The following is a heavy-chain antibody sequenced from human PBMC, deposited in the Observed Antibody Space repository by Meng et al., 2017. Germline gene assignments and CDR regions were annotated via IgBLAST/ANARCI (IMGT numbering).Heavy chain of an antibody. V-gene: IGHV1-46*02. CDR1: GDTLNTYN. Sequence: QGQLVQSGAEVKKPGASVKVSCKASGDTLNTYNMHWVRQAPGQGLERMGIINPSDNSAAYAQGFQGRLTMTRDTCTSTLYMELTSLQFEDTAIYYCATDNWGPHYWGQGTLVTVSS. CDR3: ATDNWGPHY. CDR2: INPSDNSA. J-gene: IGHJ4*02. D-gene: IGHD7-27*01.